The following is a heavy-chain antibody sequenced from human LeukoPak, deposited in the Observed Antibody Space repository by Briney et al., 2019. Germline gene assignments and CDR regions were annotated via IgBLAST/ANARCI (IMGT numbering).Heavy chain of an antibody. J-gene: IGHJ6*02. Sequence: SGPTLVNPTQTLTLTCSFSGFSLSTSGVGVGWIRQPPGETLEWLALIYWNDDKVYSPSLKSRLTITKDTSKNQVVLTMANMDPVDTATYYCAGTDYYYYIMDVWGPGTTVTVSS. D-gene: IGHD1-1*01. CDR2: IYWNDDK. V-gene: IGHV2-5*01. CDR3: AGTDYYYYIMDV. CDR1: GFSLSTSGVG.